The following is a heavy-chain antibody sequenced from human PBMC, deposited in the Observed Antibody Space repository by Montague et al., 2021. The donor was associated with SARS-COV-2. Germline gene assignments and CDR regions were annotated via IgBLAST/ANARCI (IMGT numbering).Heavy chain of an antibody. D-gene: IGHD2-2*01. CDR2: ISSSSSYI. J-gene: IGHJ4*02. V-gene: IGHV3-21*01. Sequence: SLRLSCAASGSTFSSYSMNWVRQAPGKGLEWVSSISSSSSYIYYADSGKGRFTISRDNAKNSLYLQMNSLRAEDTAVYYCARGVRGSGTRSLWGQGTLVTVSS. CDR3: ARGVRGSGTRSL. CDR1: GSTFSSYS.